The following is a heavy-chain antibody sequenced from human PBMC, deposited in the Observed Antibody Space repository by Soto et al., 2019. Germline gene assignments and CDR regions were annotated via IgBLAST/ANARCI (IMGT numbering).Heavy chain of an antibody. CDR2: ISWNSGSI. V-gene: IGHV3-9*01. CDR1: GFTFDDYA. J-gene: IGHJ6*02. CDR3: AKDIGGGIVVVPAARGVYYYYYGMDD. Sequence: EVQLVESGGGLVQPGRSLRLSCAASGFTFDDYAMHWVRQAPGKGLEWVSGISWNSGSIGYADSVKGRFTISRDNAKNSLYLQMNSLRAEDTALYYCAKDIGGGIVVVPAARGVYYYYYGMDDWGQGTTVTVSS. D-gene: IGHD2-2*01.